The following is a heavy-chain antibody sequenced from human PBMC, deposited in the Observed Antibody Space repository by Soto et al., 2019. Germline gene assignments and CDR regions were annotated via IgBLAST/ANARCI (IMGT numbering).Heavy chain of an antibody. CDR1: GGSISSYY. CDR3: ARNSDYDFWSGYSDY. Sequence: PSETLSLTCTVSGGSISSYYWSWIRQPPGKGLEWIGYIYYSGSTNYNPSLKSRVTISVDTSKNQFSLKLSSVTAADTAVYYCARNSDYDFWSGYSDYWGQGTLVTVSS. J-gene: IGHJ4*02. D-gene: IGHD3-3*01. CDR2: IYYSGST. V-gene: IGHV4-59*01.